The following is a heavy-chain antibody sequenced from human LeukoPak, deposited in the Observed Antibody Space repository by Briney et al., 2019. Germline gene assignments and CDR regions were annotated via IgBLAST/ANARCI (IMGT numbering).Heavy chain of an antibody. V-gene: IGHV3-21*01. CDR3: ARDGLEWLLFDY. CDR2: ISSSSSYI. D-gene: IGHD3-3*01. CDR1: GFTFSSYS. J-gene: IGHJ4*02. Sequence: RGSLRLSCAASGFTFSSYSMNWVRQAPGKGLEWVSSISSSSSYIYYADSVKGRFTISRDNAKNSLYLQMNSLRAEDTAVYYCARDGLEWLLFDYWGQGTLVTVSS.